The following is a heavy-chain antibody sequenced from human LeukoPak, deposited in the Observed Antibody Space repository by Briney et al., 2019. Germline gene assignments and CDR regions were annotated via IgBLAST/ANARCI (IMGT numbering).Heavy chain of an antibody. V-gene: IGHV1-18*01. CDR1: GYTFTSYG. J-gene: IGHJ5*02. Sequence: ASVKVSCKASGYTFTSYGISWVRQAPGQGLEWMGWISAYNGNTNYAQKLQGRVTMTTDTSTSTAYMGLRSLRSDDTAVYYCARDRGPYYDSSGYPFDPWGQGTLVTVSS. CDR2: ISAYNGNT. D-gene: IGHD3-22*01. CDR3: ARDRGPYYDSSGYPFDP.